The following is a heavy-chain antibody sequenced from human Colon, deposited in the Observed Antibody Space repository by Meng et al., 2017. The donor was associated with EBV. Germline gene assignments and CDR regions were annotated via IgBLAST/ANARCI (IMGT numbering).Heavy chain of an antibody. V-gene: IGHV4-4*02. J-gene: IGHJ4*02. CDR1: GGSLSSRNW. D-gene: IGHD2-21*02. Sequence: QGQLQEPGPGLVKPSGTLSRTCAVSGGSLSSRNWWSWVRQPPGKGLEWIGEIYHSGSTNYNPSLKSRVTISVDESKNQFSLRLSSVTAADTAVYYCARVGAYCGGDCYHPRWGQGTLVTVSS. CDR3: ARVGAYCGGDCYHPR. CDR2: IYHSGST.